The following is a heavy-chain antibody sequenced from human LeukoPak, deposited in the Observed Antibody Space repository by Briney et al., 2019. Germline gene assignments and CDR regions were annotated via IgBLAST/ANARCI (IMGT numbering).Heavy chain of an antibody. CDR2: ISAYNGNT. J-gene: IGHJ6*02. CDR3: ARVHDYSNYLYYYYGMAV. CDR1: GYTFTSYG. Sequence: ASVKVSCKASGYTFTSYGISWVRQAPGQGLEWMGWISAYNGNTNYAQKLQGRVTMTTDTSPSTAYTELRSLRSDDTAVYYWARVHDYSNYLYYYYGMAVWGQGTTVTVSS. V-gene: IGHV1-18*01. D-gene: IGHD4-11*01.